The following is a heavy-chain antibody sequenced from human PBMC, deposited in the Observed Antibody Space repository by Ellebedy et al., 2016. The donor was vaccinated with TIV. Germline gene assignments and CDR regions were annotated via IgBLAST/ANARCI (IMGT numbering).Heavy chain of an antibody. D-gene: IGHD4-17*01. CDR2: IYPGDSDT. J-gene: IGHJ4*02. Sequence: GGSLRLXXKGSGYSFTSYWISWVRQMPGKGLEWMGIIYPGDSDTRYSPSFQGQVTISADKSISTAYLQWSSLKASDTAMYYCARLTTVISPDFDYWGQGTLVTVSS. V-gene: IGHV5-51*01. CDR1: GYSFTSYW. CDR3: ARLTTVISPDFDY.